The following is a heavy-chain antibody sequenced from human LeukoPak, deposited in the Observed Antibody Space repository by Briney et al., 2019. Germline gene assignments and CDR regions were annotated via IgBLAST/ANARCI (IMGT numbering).Heavy chain of an antibody. CDR3: VRGCGSSSCDDNYYYYMDV. J-gene: IGHJ6*03. CDR1: GFTFSSYA. V-gene: IGHV3-72*01. D-gene: IGHD2-2*01. Sequence: GGSLRLSCAASGFTFSSYAVHWVRQAPGKGLEWVGRSRNKAKSYAREYAASVKGRFTISREDSENSLYLQMNSLKIEDTAMYYCVRGCGSSSCDDNYYYYMDVWGKGTTVTVSS. CDR2: SRNKAKSYAR.